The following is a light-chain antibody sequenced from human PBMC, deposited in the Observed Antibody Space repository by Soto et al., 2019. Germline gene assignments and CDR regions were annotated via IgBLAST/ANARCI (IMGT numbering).Light chain of an antibody. V-gene: IGLV2-14*01. CDR3: SSYTSSGTLV. CDR1: SSDVGAYNY. Sequence: QSVLTQPASVSGSPGQSITFSCTGTSSDVGAYNYVSWYQQHPGKAPKLMIYEVSNRPSGVSNRFSGSKSGNTASLTISGLQAEDEADYYCSSYTSSGTLVFGGGTQLTVL. J-gene: IGLJ3*02. CDR2: EVS.